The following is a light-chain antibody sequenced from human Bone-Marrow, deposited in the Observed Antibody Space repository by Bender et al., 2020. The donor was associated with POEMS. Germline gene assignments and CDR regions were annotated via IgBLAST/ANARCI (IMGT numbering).Light chain of an antibody. Sequence: QSALTQPASVSGSPGQSITISCTGTSSDVGTYNLVSWYQQHPGKAPKVMIFEVSKRPSGVSNRFSGSKSGNTASLTISGLQAGDEADYYCCSYADSSTYVVFGGGTKLTVL. CDR1: SSDVGTYNL. CDR3: CSYADSSTYVV. CDR2: EVS. J-gene: IGLJ2*01. V-gene: IGLV2-23*02.